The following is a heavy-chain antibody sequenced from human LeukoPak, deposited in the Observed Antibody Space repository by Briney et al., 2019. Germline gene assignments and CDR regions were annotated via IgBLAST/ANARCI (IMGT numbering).Heavy chain of an antibody. CDR3: AKDLSDCSSTSCSQTPFDY. Sequence: GGSLRLSCAASGFTFSSYSMNWVRQAPGKGLEWVSAISGSGGSTYYADSVKGRFTISRDNSKNTLYLQMNSLRAEDTAVYYCAKDLSDCSSTSCSQTPFDYWGQGTLVTVSS. J-gene: IGHJ4*02. CDR2: ISGSGGST. V-gene: IGHV3-23*01. CDR1: GFTFSSYS. D-gene: IGHD2-2*01.